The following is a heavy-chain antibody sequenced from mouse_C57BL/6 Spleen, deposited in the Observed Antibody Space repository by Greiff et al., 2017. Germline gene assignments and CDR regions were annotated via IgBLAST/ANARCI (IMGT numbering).Heavy chain of an antibody. V-gene: IGHV1-82*01. Sequence: SGPELVKPGASVKISCKASGYAFSSSWMNWVKQRPGKGLEWIGRIYPGDGDTNYNGKFKGKATLTADKSSSTAYMQLSSLTSEDSAVYFCARVYYSNPDYAMDYWGQGTSVTVSS. CDR1: GYAFSSSW. CDR3: ARVYYSNPDYAMDY. D-gene: IGHD2-5*01. J-gene: IGHJ4*01. CDR2: IYPGDGDT.